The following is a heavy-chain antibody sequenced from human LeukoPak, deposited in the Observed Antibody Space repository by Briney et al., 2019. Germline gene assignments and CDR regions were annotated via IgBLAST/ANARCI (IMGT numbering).Heavy chain of an antibody. Sequence: GGSLRLSCAASGFTLSDYWMTWVRQAPGKGLEWVANIKQDGSEKYYVDSVKGRFTISRDNAKNSLYLQMNSLRAEDTAVYYCWGGTSTFDIWGQGTMVTVSS. V-gene: IGHV3-7*01. J-gene: IGHJ3*02. CDR3: WGGTSTFDI. CDR2: IKQDGSEK. CDR1: GFTLSDYW. D-gene: IGHD2-15*01.